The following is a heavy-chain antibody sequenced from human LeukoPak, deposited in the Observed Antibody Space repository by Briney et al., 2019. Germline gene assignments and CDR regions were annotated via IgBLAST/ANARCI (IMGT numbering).Heavy chain of an antibody. CDR3: ARDCIVRGNIGNGMDV. V-gene: IGHV3-11*01. D-gene: IGHD2-21*01. CDR2: ISSSGGKT. CDR1: GVTFSDYY. Sequence: GGALRLSCAASGVTFSDYYMSWMRQAPGEGREWRSYISSSGGKTYYADSVKGRFTVSRDNAKNSLYLQMNRLRAEDTAVYYCARDCIVRGNIGNGMDVWGNGTTVTVSS. J-gene: IGHJ6*04.